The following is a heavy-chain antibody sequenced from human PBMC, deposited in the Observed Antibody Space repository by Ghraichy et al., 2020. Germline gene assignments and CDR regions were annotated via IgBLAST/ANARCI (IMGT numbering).Heavy chain of an antibody. J-gene: IGHJ6*02. CDR1: GFTFSSYW. Sequence: GGSLRLSCAASGFTFSSYWMHWVRQAPGKGLVWVSRINSDGSSTSYADSVKGRFTISRDNAKNTLYLQMNSLRAEDTALYYCARESTVTPNGYYYYYYGMDVWGQGTTVTGSS. V-gene: IGHV3-74*01. CDR2: INSDGSST. D-gene: IGHD4-17*01. CDR3: ARESTVTPNGYYYYYYGMDV.